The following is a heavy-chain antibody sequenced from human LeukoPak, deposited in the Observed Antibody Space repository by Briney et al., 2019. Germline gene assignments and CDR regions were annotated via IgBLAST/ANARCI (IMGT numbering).Heavy chain of an antibody. CDR2: IYTSGST. CDR1: GGSISSGSYY. J-gene: IGHJ6*03. Sequence: SETLSLTCTVSGGSISSGSYYWSWIRQPAGKGLEWIGRIYTSGSTNYNPSLKSRVTISVDTSKNQFSLKLSSVTAADTAVYYCARSLAVTRYYYYYMDVWGKGTTVTVSS. D-gene: IGHD6-19*01. CDR3: ARSLAVTRYYYYYMDV. V-gene: IGHV4-61*02.